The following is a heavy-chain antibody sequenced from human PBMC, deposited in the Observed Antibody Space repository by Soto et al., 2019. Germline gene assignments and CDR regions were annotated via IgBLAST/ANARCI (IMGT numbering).Heavy chain of an antibody. J-gene: IGHJ4*02. CDR3: ARDRIGGFHCSGGSCYSFFDY. CDR1: GGTFSSYT. V-gene: IGHV1-69*04. CDR2: IIPILGIA. Sequence: ASVKVSCKASGGTFSSYTISWVRQAPGQGLEWMGRIIPILGIANYAQKFQGRVTITADKSTSTAYMELSSLGSEDTAVYYCARDRIGGFHCSGGSCYSFFDYWGQGTLVTVSS. D-gene: IGHD2-15*01.